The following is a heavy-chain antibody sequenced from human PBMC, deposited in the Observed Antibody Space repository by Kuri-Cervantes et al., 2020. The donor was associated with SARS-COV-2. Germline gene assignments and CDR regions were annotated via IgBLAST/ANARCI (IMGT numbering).Heavy chain of an antibody. D-gene: IGHD2-2*01. CDR3: ARLAGYCSSTSCPYYYYYGMDV. V-gene: IGHV4-59*05. J-gene: IGHJ6*02. CDR1: GGSISSYY. Sequence: SETLSLTCTVSGGSISSYYWSWIRQPPGKGLEWIGSIYYSGSTYYNPSLKSRVTISVDTSKNQFSLKLSSGTAADTAVYYCARLAGYCSSTSCPYYYYYGMDVWGQGTTVTVSS. CDR2: IYYSGST.